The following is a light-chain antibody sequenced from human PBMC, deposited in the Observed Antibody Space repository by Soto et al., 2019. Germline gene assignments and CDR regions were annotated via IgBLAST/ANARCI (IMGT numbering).Light chain of an antibody. J-gene: IGKJ1*01. V-gene: IGKV3-11*01. CDR2: GAS. CDR1: QSVSTN. Sequence: EIVLTQSPATLSLSPGERATLSCRASQSVSTNLAWYQQKPGQGPRLLIFGASTRATGIPARFRGSGSGTDFTLSISSLEPEDFAVYYCQQRTDRPPWTFGQGTKVDIK. CDR3: QQRTDRPPWT.